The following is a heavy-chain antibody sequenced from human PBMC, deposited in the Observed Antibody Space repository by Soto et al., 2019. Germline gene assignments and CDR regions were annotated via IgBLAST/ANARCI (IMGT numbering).Heavy chain of an antibody. J-gene: IGHJ4*02. Sequence: SETLSPTCSVSGGSISSGGHYWSWIRQHPGKGLEWIGYISDSGKTYYSPSLKSQFTISLDTSKNHFSLKLTSVTAADTAVYYCARTGGSFFDFWGQGTLVTVSS. CDR1: GGSISSGGHY. D-gene: IGHD1-26*01. CDR3: ARTGGSFFDF. V-gene: IGHV4-31*01. CDR2: ISDSGKT.